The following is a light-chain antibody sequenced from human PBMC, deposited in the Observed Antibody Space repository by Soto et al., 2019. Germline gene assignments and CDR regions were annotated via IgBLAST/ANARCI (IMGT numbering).Light chain of an antibody. CDR1: QSVSSSH. CDR2: GAS. J-gene: IGKJ4*01. V-gene: IGKV3-20*01. Sequence: EIVLTQSPGTLSLSPGERATLSCRASQSVSSSHLAWYQQKPGQAPRLLIYGASSRATGIPDRFSGSGSGTDFTLTISRLEPEDFGVYHCPQYGSSPPLTFGGGTKVEIK. CDR3: PQYGSSPPLT.